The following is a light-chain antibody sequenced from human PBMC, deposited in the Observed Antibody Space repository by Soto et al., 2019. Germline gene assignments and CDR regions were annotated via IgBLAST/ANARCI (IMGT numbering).Light chain of an antibody. Sequence: EIVMTQSPATLSVFPGERATLSCRASQSISSNLAWSQQKPGQTPRPLTYGASTRATGIPARFSGSGSGTEFTLTISSLQPEDFAVYYCQQYYNWPRTFGQGTKVDIK. V-gene: IGKV3-15*01. CDR2: GAS. CDR3: QQYYNWPRT. J-gene: IGKJ1*01. CDR1: QSISSN.